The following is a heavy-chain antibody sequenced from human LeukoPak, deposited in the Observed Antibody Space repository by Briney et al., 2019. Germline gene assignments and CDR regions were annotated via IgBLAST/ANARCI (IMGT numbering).Heavy chain of an antibody. CDR3: ARGITIFGVVHYGMDV. D-gene: IGHD3-3*01. Sequence: PSETLSLTCTVSGGSISSYYWSWIRQPPGKGLEWIGYIYYSGSTNYNPSLKSRVTISVDTSKNQFSLKLSSVTAADTAVYYCARGITIFGVVHYGMDVWGQGTTVTVSS. CDR2: IYYSGST. V-gene: IGHV4-59*01. CDR1: GGSISSYY. J-gene: IGHJ6*02.